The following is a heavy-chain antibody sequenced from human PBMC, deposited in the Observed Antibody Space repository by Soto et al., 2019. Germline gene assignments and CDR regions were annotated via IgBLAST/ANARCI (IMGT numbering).Heavy chain of an antibody. CDR2: IKSKAHGGTT. D-gene: IGHD3-22*01. Sequence: EVQLEESGGGLIKPGESLTLSCAASDFILSDAWMKWVRQAPGKGLEWVGRIKSKAHGGTTDYAAPLKGRFTILRDDSQTTLYLQMTSLQTEDTALYYCASYRDSSGLRRYDYWGQGALVTVSS. CDR1: DFILSDAW. J-gene: IGHJ4*02. CDR3: ASYRDSSGLRRYDY. V-gene: IGHV3-15*07.